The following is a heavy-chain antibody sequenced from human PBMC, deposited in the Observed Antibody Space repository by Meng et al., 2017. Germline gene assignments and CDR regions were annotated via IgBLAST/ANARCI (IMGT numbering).Heavy chain of an antibody. J-gene: IGHJ5*02. CDR3: ARFGPRIAAPVSINNWFDP. CDR1: GYTFTSYG. CDR2: ISAYNGNT. D-gene: IGHD2-15*01. Sequence: ASVKVSCKASGYTFTSYGISWVRQAPGQGLEWMGWISAYNGNTNYAQKFQGRVTMTRDTSISTAYMELSRLRSDDTAVYYCARFGPRIAAPVSINNWFDPWGQGTLVTVSS. V-gene: IGHV1-18*01.